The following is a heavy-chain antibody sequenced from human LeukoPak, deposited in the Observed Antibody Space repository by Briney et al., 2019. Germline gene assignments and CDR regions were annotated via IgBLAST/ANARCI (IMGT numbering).Heavy chain of an antibody. J-gene: IGHJ4*02. D-gene: IGHD3-22*01. Sequence: PGGSLRLSCAASGFTVSSNYMSWVRQAPGKGLEWVSVIYSGGSTYYADSVKGRFTISRDNSKNTLYLQMNSLRAADTAVYYCASRYYDSSGYYYSEDYWGQGTLVTVSS. CDR3: ASRYYDSSGYYYSEDY. CDR2: IYSGGST. V-gene: IGHV3-53*01. CDR1: GFTVSSNY.